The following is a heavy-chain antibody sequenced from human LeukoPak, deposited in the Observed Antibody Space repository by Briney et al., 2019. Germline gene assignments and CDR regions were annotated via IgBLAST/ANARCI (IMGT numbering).Heavy chain of an antibody. CDR2: IYHSGST. D-gene: IGHD2-2*01. V-gene: IGHV4-30-2*01. Sequence: SQTLSLTCAVSGGSISSGGYSWSWIRQPPGKGLEWIGHIYHSGSTYYNPSLKSRVTISVDRSKNQFSLKLSSVTAADTAVYYCARIYCSSTSCYYFDYWGQGTLVTVSS. CDR3: ARIYCSSTSCYYFDY. CDR1: GGSISSGGYS. J-gene: IGHJ4*02.